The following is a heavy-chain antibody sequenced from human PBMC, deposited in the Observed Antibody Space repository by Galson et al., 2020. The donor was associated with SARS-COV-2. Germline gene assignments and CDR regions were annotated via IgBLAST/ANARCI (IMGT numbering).Heavy chain of an antibody. CDR3: ARGDYSNSHVPDYYMDV. D-gene: IGHD6-13*01. CDR2: LYYTGSST. J-gene: IGHJ6*03. V-gene: IGHV4-59*01. CDR1: GGSIASYY. Sequence: SETLSLNCTVSGGSIASYYGSWVRQPPGKGLEWIGYLYYTGSSTRYNPSLSSRVNMSMAASTNQFSLKLSSVTAADTAVYYCARGDYSNSHVPDYYMDVGGKGTTVTGSS.